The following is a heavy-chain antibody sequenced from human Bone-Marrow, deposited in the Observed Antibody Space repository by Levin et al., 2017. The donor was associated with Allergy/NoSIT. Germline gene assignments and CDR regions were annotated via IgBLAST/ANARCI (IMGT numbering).Heavy chain of an antibody. CDR1: GFTFSNSW. D-gene: IGHD5-24*01. CDR2: IKEDGSEK. CDR3: ARDQFRRATIGARWFDP. J-gene: IGHJ5*02. Sequence: ASVKVSCAASGFTFSNSWMSWVRQTPGKGLEWVANIKEDGSEKYYVDSVKGRFTISRDNAKNSLYVQMNRLRAEDTAVYYCARDQFRRATIGARWFDPWGQGTLVIVSS. V-gene: IGHV3-7*01.